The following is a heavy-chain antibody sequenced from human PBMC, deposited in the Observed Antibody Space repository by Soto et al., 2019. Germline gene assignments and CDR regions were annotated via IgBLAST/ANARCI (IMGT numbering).Heavy chain of an antibody. J-gene: IGHJ5*02. CDR3: ARESYCSGGSCYRQPPWFDP. V-gene: IGHV1-3*01. Sequence: ASVKVSCKASGYSFTSYYMHWVRQAPGQRLEWMGWINAGNGNTKYSQKFQGRVTITRDTSASTAYMELSSLRSEDTAVYYCARESYCSGGSCYRQPPWFDPWGQGTLVTVSS. D-gene: IGHD2-15*01. CDR1: GYSFTSYY. CDR2: INAGNGNT.